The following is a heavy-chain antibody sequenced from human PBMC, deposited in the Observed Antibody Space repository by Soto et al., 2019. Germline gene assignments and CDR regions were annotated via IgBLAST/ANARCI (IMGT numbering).Heavy chain of an antibody. V-gene: IGHV3-23*01. J-gene: IGHJ4*02. D-gene: IGHD3-10*01. Sequence: GGSLRLSCAASGFTFTKYAMSWVRQAPGRGLEWVSVIRGSGISTYYADSVKGRFAISRDNSKNTLYLQMNSLRVEDTAVYYCAKETHALGSPRRGFDYWGQGTLVTVSS. CDR2: IRGSGIST. CDR1: GFTFTKYA. CDR3: AKETHALGSPRRGFDY.